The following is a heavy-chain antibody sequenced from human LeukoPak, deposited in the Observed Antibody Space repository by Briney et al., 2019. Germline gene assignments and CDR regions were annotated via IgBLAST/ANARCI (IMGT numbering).Heavy chain of an antibody. J-gene: IGHJ4*02. D-gene: IGHD3-22*01. Sequence: GGSLRLSCAASGFTFSNYDMNWVRQAQGKGLEWFSYISSDASAIYYADSVKGRFTISRDNAKNSLYLQMNSLRAEDTAVYYCARDLTGDSSHDYWGQGTLVTVSS. CDR3: ARDLTGDSSHDY. CDR1: GFTFSNYD. CDR2: ISSDASAI. V-gene: IGHV3-48*03.